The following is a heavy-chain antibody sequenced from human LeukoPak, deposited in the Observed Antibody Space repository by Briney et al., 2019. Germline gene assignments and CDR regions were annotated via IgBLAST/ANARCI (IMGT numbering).Heavy chain of an antibody. Sequence: SETLSLTCTVSGVSIRSNYWSWIRQPPGKGLEWIGYIFYTGSTKYNPSLKSRVTILVDTSRNQYSLKLSSVTAADTAVYSCARGTYNSSPPDLWGQGTMVTVSS. D-gene: IGHD1-14*01. V-gene: IGHV4-59*01. J-gene: IGHJ3*01. CDR3: ARGTYNSSPPDL. CDR2: IFYTGST. CDR1: GVSIRSNY.